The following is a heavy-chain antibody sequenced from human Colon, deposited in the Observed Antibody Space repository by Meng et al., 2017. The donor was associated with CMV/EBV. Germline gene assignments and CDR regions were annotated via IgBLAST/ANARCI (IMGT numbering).Heavy chain of an antibody. CDR1: GFDVSTNY. Sequence: ESLKISCAASGFDVSTNYMSWVRQAPGKGLEWVSIIYAGGNTYYADSVKGRFTISRDNSKNTLYLQINSLRAEDTAVYYCASSTVTSWRYFASWGQGTLVTVSS. D-gene: IGHD2-2*01. V-gene: IGHV3-53*01. CDR2: IYAGGNT. J-gene: IGHJ4*02. CDR3: ASSTVTSWRYFAS.